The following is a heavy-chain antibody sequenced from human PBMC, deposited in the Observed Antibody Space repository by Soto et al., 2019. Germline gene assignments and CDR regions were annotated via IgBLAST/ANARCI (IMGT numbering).Heavy chain of an antibody. V-gene: IGHV4-38-2*02. CDR1: GYLISSGYY. D-gene: IGHD5-18*01. J-gene: IGHJ4*02. Sequence: SETLSLTCSVSGYLISSGYYWGWVRQTPGKGLEWLVSIDYSGRTYKNPSLKSRVSASVDLSKNQFSLNLRSVTAADTAVYYCARVSQLWLNVSYFHYWGQGTLVSVS. CDR2: IDYSGRT. CDR3: ARVSQLWLNVSYFHY.